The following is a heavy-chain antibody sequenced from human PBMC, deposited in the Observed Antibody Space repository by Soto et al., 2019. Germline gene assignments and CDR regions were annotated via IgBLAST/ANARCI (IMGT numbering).Heavy chain of an antibody. CDR3: AHPRGYGVFDAYDI. D-gene: IGHD1-1*01. CDR1: GFSFSTYA. V-gene: IGHV3-23*01. CDR2: ISGSGDST. Sequence: GGSLRLSCAASGFSFSTYAMSWVRQAPGKGLEWVSAISGSGDSTYSADSVRGRFTISRDNSINTLYLQMNNLGTEDTAVYYCAHPRGYGVFDAYDIWGQGTMVTVSS. J-gene: IGHJ3*02.